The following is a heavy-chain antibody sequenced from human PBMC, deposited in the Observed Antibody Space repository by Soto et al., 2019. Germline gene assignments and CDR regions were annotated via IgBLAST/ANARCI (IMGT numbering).Heavy chain of an antibody. J-gene: IGHJ4*02. CDR2: ISAYDGNT. CDR1: GYTFTNYA. D-gene: IGHD6-13*01. Sequence: QVQLVQSGAEVKKTGASVKVSCKASGYTFTNYAFSWVRQAPGQGLEWMGWISAYDGNTNYPQKLQCRVTMTRDTSTSTAYMELRSLRSDDTAVYYCARDLAAAGPFDCWDQGTLVTVSS. V-gene: IGHV1-18*01. CDR3: ARDLAAAGPFDC.